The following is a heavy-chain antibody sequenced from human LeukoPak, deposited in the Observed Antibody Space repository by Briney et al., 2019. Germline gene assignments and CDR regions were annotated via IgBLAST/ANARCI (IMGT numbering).Heavy chain of an antibody. V-gene: IGHV4-34*11. Sequence: PSETLSLTCAVYGGSFSGYYWSWIRQPPGKGLEWIGSIYYSGSTNYNPSLKSRLTMSVDTSKNQFSLNLSSVTAADTAVYYCARGSAVVNFDYWGQGTLVTVSS. CDR2: IYYSGST. D-gene: IGHD2-21*01. CDR1: GGSFSGYY. CDR3: ARGSAVVNFDY. J-gene: IGHJ4*02.